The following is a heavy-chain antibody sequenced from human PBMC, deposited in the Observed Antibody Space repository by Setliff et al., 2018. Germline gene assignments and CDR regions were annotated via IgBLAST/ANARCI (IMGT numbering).Heavy chain of an antibody. D-gene: IGHD1-26*01. CDR3: ARDGPGRGVDY. CDR1: GGSFSGYY. CDR2: INHSGST. J-gene: IGHJ4*02. V-gene: IGHV4-34*01. Sequence: KPSETLSLTCAVYGGSFSGYYWSWIRQPPGKGLEWIGEINHSGSTNYNPSLKSRVTISVDTSKNQFSLKLSSVTAADTAVYYCARDGPGRGVDYWGQGTLVTVSS.